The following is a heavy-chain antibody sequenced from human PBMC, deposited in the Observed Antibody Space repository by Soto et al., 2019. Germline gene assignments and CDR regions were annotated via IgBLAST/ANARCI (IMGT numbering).Heavy chain of an antibody. CDR2: ISGSGGVT. Sequence: EVELLESGGGLVQPGGSLRLSCVASGFTFKNYDMRWIRQAPGKGLEWVSGISGSGGVTYYADSVKGRFTISRDNSKNTLYLQMNSLRAEDTAIYYCAKNRQFRSYYESAGHYDNWGQGTLLTVSS. CDR3: AKNRQFRSYYESAGHYDN. J-gene: IGHJ4*02. CDR1: GFTFKNYD. V-gene: IGHV3-23*01. D-gene: IGHD3-10*01.